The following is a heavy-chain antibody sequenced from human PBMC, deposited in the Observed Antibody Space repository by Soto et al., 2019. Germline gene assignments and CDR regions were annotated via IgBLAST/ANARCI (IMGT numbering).Heavy chain of an antibody. CDR2: IYWNEDE. J-gene: IGHJ4*02. V-gene: IGHV2-5*01. Sequence: SGPTLVNPTQTLTLTCTFSGFSFSTTGVSVGWIRQPPGKALEWLALIYWNEDEFYRPSLKSRLTITKATSKNQVVLTMTNMDPLDTATYYCAHRYSGYDFWGPGTLVTVSS. D-gene: IGHD5-12*01. CDR1: GFSFSTTGVS. CDR3: AHRYSGYDF.